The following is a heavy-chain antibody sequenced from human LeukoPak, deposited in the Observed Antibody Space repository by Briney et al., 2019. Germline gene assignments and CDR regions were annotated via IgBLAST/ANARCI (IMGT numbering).Heavy chain of an antibody. Sequence: ASVKVSCKTSGYTFTAYYMHWVRQAPGQGLEWMGWINPNSGVTKYTQKFQGRVTMTRNTSISTAYMELSSLRSEDTAVYYCARGYSSGWKNYWGQGTLVTVSS. CDR2: INPNSGVT. D-gene: IGHD6-19*01. J-gene: IGHJ4*02. CDR1: GYTFTAYY. V-gene: IGHV1-2*02. CDR3: ARGYSSGWKNY.